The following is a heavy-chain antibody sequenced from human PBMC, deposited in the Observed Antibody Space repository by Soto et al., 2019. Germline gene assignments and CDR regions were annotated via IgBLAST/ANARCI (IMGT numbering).Heavy chain of an antibody. J-gene: IGHJ5*02. Sequence: GGSLRLSCSTSGFTFSTYAMSWVRQPPGKGLEWVSVMSGSGGSTNYADSVKGRVTIPRDNSKHTLYLQMNSLRAEDTAVYYCATARHSTMVAVTAAFDPWGQGTLVTVSS. CDR1: GFTFSTYA. CDR2: MSGSGGST. CDR3: ATARHSTMVAVTAAFDP. V-gene: IGHV3-23*01. D-gene: IGHD3-10*01.